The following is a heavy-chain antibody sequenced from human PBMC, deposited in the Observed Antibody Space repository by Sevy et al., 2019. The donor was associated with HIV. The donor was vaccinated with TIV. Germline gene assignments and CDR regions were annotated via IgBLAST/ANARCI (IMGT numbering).Heavy chain of an antibody. J-gene: IGHJ4*02. CDR2: ITGYSTDI. CDR1: GFTFNKYN. CDR3: ARAEQTYFFDY. V-gene: IGHV3-21*06. Sequence: LSLTCAASGFTFNKYNMNWVRQAPGKGLEWVSTITGYSTDIYYADSLKGRFTISRDDAKNSLYLQMNGLRAEDTAIYYCARAEQTYFFDYWGQGTLVTVSS.